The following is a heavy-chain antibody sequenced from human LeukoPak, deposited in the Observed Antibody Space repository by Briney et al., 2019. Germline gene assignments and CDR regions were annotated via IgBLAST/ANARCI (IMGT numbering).Heavy chain of an antibody. J-gene: IGHJ4*02. CDR3: ARSVAASREY. CDR1: GFTFDDYG. CDR2: FNWNGGST. D-gene: IGHD2-15*01. V-gene: IGHV3-20*04. Sequence: GGSLRLSCAASGFTFDDYGMSWVRQAPGKGLEWGSGFNWNGGSTGYADSVKGRFTISRDNAKNSLYLQMNSLRAEDTALYYCARSVAASREYWGQGTLVTVSS.